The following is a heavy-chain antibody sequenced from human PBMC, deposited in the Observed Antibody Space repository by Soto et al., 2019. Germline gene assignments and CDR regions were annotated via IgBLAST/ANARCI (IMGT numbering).Heavy chain of an antibody. V-gene: IGHV3-23*01. CDR3: AKGYCSGGSCYSIYFYYGMDV. CDR1: GFTCSSYA. Sequence: GSLRLYCAASGFTCSSYAMSWVRQAPGKGLEWVSSISGSGSSTYYADSVKGRFTISRDNSKNTLYLQMNSLRAEDAAVYYCAKGYCSGGSCYSIYFYYGMDVWGQGTTVTVSS. CDR2: ISGSGSST. D-gene: IGHD2-15*01. J-gene: IGHJ6*02.